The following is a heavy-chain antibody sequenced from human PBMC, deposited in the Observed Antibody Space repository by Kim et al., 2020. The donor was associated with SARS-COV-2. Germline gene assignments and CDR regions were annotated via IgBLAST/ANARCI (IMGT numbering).Heavy chain of an antibody. V-gene: IGHV3-30*03. CDR3: ARSFSGSYFGYDY. D-gene: IGHD1-26*01. CDR2: ISYDGSDK. J-gene: IGHJ4*02. CDR1: GFTFNTYA. Sequence: GGSLRLSCAASGFTFNTYAMHWVRQAPGKGLEWVAGISYDGSDKYYVDSVKGRFTISRDNSKNTLYLQMNSLRIEDTAVYYCARSFSGSYFGYDYWGQGSLVTVSS.